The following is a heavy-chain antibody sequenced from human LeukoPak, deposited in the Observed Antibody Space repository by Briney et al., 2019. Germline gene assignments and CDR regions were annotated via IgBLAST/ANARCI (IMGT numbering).Heavy chain of an antibody. J-gene: IGHJ4*02. D-gene: IGHD6-19*01. V-gene: IGHV3-23*01. CDR3: AKGEGSGWYYHIDY. CDR1: GFTFSSYA. Sequence: PTGGSLRLSCAASGFTFSSYAMSWVRQAPGKGLEWVSAISGSGGSTYYADSVKGRFTISRDNSKNTLYLQMNSLRAEDTAVYYCAKGEGSGWYYHIDYWGQGTLVTVSS. CDR2: ISGSGGST.